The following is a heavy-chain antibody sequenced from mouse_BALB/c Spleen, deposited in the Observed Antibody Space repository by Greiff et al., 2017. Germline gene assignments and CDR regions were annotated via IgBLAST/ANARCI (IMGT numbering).Heavy chain of an antibody. CDR3: ARVDYGSSAWFAY. Sequence: EVKVVESGGGLVKPGGSLKLSCAASGFTFSSYAMSWVRQSPEKRLEWVAEISSGGSYTYYPDTVTGRFTISRDNAKNTLYLEMSSLRSEDTAMYYCARVDYGSSAWFAYWGQGTLVTVSA. D-gene: IGHD1-1*01. CDR2: ISSGGSYT. V-gene: IGHV5-9-4*01. J-gene: IGHJ3*01. CDR1: GFTFSSYA.